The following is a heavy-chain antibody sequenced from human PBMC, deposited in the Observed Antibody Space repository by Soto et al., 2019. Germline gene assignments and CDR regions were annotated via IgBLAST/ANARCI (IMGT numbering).Heavy chain of an antibody. CDR2: ICAYIGNT. CDR1: GYTFTSYG. CDR3: SMALTQTDY. Sequence: QVQLVQSGAEVKKPGASVKVSCKASGYTFTSYGISWVRQAPGQVLEWMGWICAYIGNTNYAQKLQGRVTMTTDTSASTGYMELRRLRADYSAVDSCSMALTQTDYWGQGTLVTVYS. V-gene: IGHV1-18*01. D-gene: IGHD3-9*01. J-gene: IGHJ4*02.